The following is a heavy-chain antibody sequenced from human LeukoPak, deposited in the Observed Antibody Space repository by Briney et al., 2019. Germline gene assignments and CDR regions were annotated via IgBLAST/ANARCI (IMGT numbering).Heavy chain of an antibody. CDR1: GFTFSSYG. Sequence: PGGSLRLSCAASGFTFSSYGMSWVRQAPGKGLEWVSGINWNGGSTGYADSVKGRFTISRDNAKNSLYLQMNSLRAEDTALYYCARGRGYSGYDYYMDVWGKGTTVTVSS. J-gene: IGHJ6*03. CDR3: ARGRGYSGYDYYMDV. CDR2: INWNGGST. V-gene: IGHV3-20*04. D-gene: IGHD5-12*01.